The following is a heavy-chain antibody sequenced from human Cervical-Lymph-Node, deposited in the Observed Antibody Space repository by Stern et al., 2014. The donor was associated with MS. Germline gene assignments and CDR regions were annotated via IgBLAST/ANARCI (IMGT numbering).Heavy chain of an antibody. Sequence: QVTLRESGPTLVRPTQTLTLTCTFSGFSLSPSAVGVGWIRQPPGKALEWLALIHWDDDKRYSPSLKSRLTITKDTPKNQVVLTMTNMDPVDTATYYCAHPISSSYNFDYWGQGILVTVSS. CDR1: GFSLSPSAVG. CDR2: IHWDDDK. V-gene: IGHV2-5*02. D-gene: IGHD6-13*01. J-gene: IGHJ4*02. CDR3: AHPISSSYNFDY.